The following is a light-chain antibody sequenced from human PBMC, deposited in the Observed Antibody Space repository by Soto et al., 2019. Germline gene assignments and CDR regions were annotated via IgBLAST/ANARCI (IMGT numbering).Light chain of an antibody. V-gene: IGKV2-30*01. J-gene: IGKJ4*01. CDR2: KVS. CDR3: MQGTHWPLT. CDR1: QSLVYSDGNTY. Sequence: DVVMTQSPLSLPVTLGQPASISCRSSQSLVYSDGNTYLNWFQQRPGQSPRRLIYKVSNRDSGVPDRFSGSGEVTDFILKISRVEAEDVAVYYCMQGTHWPLTFGGGTKVEIK.